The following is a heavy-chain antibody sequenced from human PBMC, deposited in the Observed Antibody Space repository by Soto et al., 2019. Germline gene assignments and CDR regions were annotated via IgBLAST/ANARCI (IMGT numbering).Heavy chain of an antibody. D-gene: IGHD6-19*01. V-gene: IGHV1-3*01. CDR1: GYTFTAYA. CDR3: ARAVAVPADFDY. Sequence: GASVKVSCKASGYTFTAYAMHWVRQAPGQRLEWMGWINAGNGNTKYSQKFQGRVTITRDTSASTAYMELSSLRSEDTAVYYCARAVAVPADFDYWGQGTLVTVSS. J-gene: IGHJ4*02. CDR2: INAGNGNT.